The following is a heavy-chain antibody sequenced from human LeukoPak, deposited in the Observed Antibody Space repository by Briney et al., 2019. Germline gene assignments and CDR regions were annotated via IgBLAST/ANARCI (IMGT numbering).Heavy chain of an antibody. CDR1: GYTFSIYW. D-gene: IGHD3-22*01. Sequence: GESLKISCKGSGYTFSIYWIGWVRQMPGKGLEWMGIIYPGDSDTRYSPSFQGQVTISADKSISTAYLQWSSLKASDTAMYYCARETLYDSSFDYWGQGTLVTVSS. CDR2: IYPGDSDT. V-gene: IGHV5-51*01. J-gene: IGHJ4*02. CDR3: ARETLYDSSFDY.